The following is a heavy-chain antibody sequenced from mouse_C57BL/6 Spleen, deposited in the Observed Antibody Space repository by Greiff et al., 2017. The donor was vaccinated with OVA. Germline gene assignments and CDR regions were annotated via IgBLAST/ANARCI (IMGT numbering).Heavy chain of an antibody. J-gene: IGHJ4*01. CDR1: GFSLTSYG. Sequence: LVAPSQSLSITCTVSGFSLTSYGVHWVRQPPGKGLEWLVVIWSDGSTTYNSALKSRLSISKDNSKSQVFLKMNSLQTDDTAMYYCARQKLGRYYAMDYWGQGTSVTVSS. CDR3: ARQKLGRYYAMDY. V-gene: IGHV2-6-2*01. D-gene: IGHD4-1*01. CDR2: IWSDGST.